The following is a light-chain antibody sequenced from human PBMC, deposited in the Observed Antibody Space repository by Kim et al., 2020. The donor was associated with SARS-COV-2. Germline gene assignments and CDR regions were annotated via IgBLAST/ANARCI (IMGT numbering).Light chain of an antibody. CDR3: QQYYSTPPT. CDR1: QSVLYSSNNKNY. V-gene: IGKV4-1*01. J-gene: IGKJ1*01. Sequence: ATINCKSSQSVLYSSNNKNYLAWYQQKPGQPPKLLIYWASTRESGVPDRFSGSGSGTDFTLTISSLQAEDVAVYYCQQYYSTPPTFGQGTKVDIK. CDR2: WAS.